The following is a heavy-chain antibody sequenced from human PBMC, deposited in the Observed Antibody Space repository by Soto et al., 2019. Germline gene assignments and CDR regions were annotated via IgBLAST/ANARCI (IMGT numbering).Heavy chain of an antibody. CDR3: ARDRKWIQLDYYYGMDV. V-gene: IGHV4-59*12. CDR2: IHYNGNT. CDR1: GDSIGGYS. Sequence: TLSLTCTVSGDSIGGYSWSWIRQHPGKGLEWIGNIHYNGNTKYNPSLKSRVTISVDKSKNQFSLKLSSVTAADTAVYYCARDRKWIQLDYYYGMDVWGQGTTVTVS. J-gene: IGHJ6*02. D-gene: IGHD1-1*01.